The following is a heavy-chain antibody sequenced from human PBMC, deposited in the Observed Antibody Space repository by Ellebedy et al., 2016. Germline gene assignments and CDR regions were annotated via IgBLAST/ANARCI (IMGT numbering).Heavy chain of an antibody. J-gene: IGHJ6*02. D-gene: IGHD5-24*01. V-gene: IGHV3-33*01. CDR1: GFTFTTCG. Sequence: GESLKISXAASGFTFTTCGIHWVRQAPGKGLEWVAVLWYDGNNKFYADSVKGRFTISRDHSKNTLYLQMNSLRAEDTAVYYCARFPKEVEGYSGMDVWGQGTTVTVSS. CDR3: ARFPKEVEGYSGMDV. CDR2: LWYDGNNK.